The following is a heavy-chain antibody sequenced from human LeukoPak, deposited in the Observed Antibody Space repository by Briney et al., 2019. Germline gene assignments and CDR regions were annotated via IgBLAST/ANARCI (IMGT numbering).Heavy chain of an antibody. D-gene: IGHD2-2*01. V-gene: IGHV1-18*04. J-gene: IGHJ6*02. CDR3: ARDRHFIVVVPAAKNYGMDV. CDR1: GYTFTSYY. Sequence: ASVKVSCKASGYTFTSYYMHWVRQAPGQGLEWMGWISAYNGNTNYAQKLQGRVTMTTDTSTSTAYMELRSLRSDDTAVYYCARDRHFIVVVPAAKNYGMDVWGQGTTVTVSS. CDR2: ISAYNGNT.